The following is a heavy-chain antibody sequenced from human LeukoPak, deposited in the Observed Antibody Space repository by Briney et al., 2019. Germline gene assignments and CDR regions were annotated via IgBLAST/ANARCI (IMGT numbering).Heavy chain of an antibody. CDR2: MNPNSGNT. J-gene: IGHJ3*02. CDR3: ARAPGLRYFDWLSDAFDI. Sequence: GASVKVSCKASGYTFTSYDINWVRQATGQGLEWMGWMNPNSGNTGYAQKFQGRVTMTRNTSISTAYMELSSLRSEDTAVYYCARAPGLRYFDWLSDAFDIWGQGTMVTVSS. D-gene: IGHD3-9*01. CDR1: GYTFTSYD. V-gene: IGHV1-8*01.